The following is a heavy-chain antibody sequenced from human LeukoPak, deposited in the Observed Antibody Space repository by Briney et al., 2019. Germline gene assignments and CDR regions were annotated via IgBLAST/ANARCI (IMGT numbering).Heavy chain of an antibody. V-gene: IGHV1-18*04. Sequence: ASVKVSCKASNYIFNSYGFSWVRQAPGQGLEWMGWISGHNGKTSYAQSFQGRGAMTTDTSTRTAYMELRSLRSDDTATYYCARDPRWAGSTSNAHMAVWGNGTTVTVSS. CDR2: ISGHNGKT. J-gene: IGHJ6*03. CDR3: ARDPRWAGSTSNAHMAV. D-gene: IGHD6-6*01. CDR1: NYIFNSYG.